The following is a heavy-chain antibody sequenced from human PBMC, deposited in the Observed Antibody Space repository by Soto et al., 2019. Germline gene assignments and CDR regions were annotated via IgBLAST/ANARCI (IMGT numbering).Heavy chain of an antibody. Sequence: QVQLVESGGGVVQPGKSLRLSCAASGFTFSSYGMHWVRQAPGKGLEWVAVISNDGSNKYYADSVKGRLIISRDSSENTLYLQMNSLRTEDTAVYYCAKGRGADGYSPVEYWGQGTLVTVSS. CDR1: GFTFSSYG. CDR2: ISNDGSNK. D-gene: IGHD5-18*01. J-gene: IGHJ4*02. V-gene: IGHV3-30*18. CDR3: AKGRGADGYSPVEY.